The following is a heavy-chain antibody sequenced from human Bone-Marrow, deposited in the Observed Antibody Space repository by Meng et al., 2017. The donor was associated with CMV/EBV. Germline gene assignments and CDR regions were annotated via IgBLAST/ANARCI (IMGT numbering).Heavy chain of an antibody. D-gene: IGHD3-10*01. V-gene: IGHV3-23*01. CDR3: ARDSHYYGSGSYVSYYYYYYGMDV. Sequence: GESLKISCAASGFTFSSYTMNWVRQAPGKGLEWVSAVSGSAGRTYYADSVKGRFTISRDNSKNTLYLQMNSLRAEDTAVYYCARDSHYYGSGSYVSYYYYYYGMDVWGQGTTVTVSS. J-gene: IGHJ6*02. CDR1: GFTFSSYT. CDR2: VSGSAGRT.